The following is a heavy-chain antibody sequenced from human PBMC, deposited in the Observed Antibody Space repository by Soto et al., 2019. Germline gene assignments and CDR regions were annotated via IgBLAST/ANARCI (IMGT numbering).Heavy chain of an antibody. J-gene: IGHJ6*02. Sequence: GGSLRLSCAATGFTFSGYGMHWVRQAPGKGLEWVAVVRHDGTNIHYADFVKGRFTISRDNAKNTLDLQMNSLRAEDTAVYYCARTKSNYYYYGMDVWGQGTTVTVSS. CDR3: ARTKSNYYYYGMDV. CDR1: GFTFSGYG. CDR2: VRHDGTNI. V-gene: IGHV3-33*01. D-gene: IGHD6-6*01.